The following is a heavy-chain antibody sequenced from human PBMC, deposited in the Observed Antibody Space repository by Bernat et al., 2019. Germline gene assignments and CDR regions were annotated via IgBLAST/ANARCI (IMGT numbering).Heavy chain of an antibody. CDR2: INHSGST. Sequence: QMQLQQWGAGLLKPSETLSLTCAVYGGSFSGYYWSWIRQPPGKGLEGIGEINHSGSTNYNPSLKSRVTISVDTSKNQFSLKLSSVTAAATAVYYCARGDVGITIFGADYWGQGTLVTVSS. J-gene: IGHJ4*02. CDR3: ARGDVGITIFGADY. V-gene: IGHV4-34*01. D-gene: IGHD3-3*01. CDR1: GGSFSGYY.